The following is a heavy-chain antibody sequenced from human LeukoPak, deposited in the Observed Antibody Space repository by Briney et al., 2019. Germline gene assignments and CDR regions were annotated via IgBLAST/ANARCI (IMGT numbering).Heavy chain of an antibody. Sequence: PGGSLRLSCAASGFTFSNAWMSWVRQAPEKGLEWVSSISSSSSYIYYADSVKGRFTISRDNAKNSLYLQMNSLRAEDTAVYYCARESARGYSFIDYWGQGTLVTVSS. D-gene: IGHD5-18*01. V-gene: IGHV3-21*01. CDR3: ARESARGYSFIDY. CDR2: ISSSSSYI. J-gene: IGHJ4*02. CDR1: GFTFSNAW.